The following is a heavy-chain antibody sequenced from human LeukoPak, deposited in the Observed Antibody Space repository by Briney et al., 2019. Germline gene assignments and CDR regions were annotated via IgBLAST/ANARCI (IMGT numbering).Heavy chain of an antibody. J-gene: IGHJ4*02. V-gene: IGHV1-8*01. CDR2: MNPNSGNT. D-gene: IGHD2-15*01. CDR3: ARGGVYCSGGSCYLIDY. CDR1: GYTFTSYD. Sequence: ASVKVSRKASGYTFTSYDINWVRQATGQGLEWMGWMNPNSGNTGYAQKFQGRVTMTRNTSISTAYMELSSLRSEDTAVYYCARGGVYCSGGSCYLIDYWGQGTLVTVSS.